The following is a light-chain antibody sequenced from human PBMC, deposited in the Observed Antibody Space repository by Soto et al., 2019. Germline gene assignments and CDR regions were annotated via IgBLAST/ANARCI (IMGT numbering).Light chain of an antibody. J-gene: IGKJ1*01. CDR3: QHCNDGRWT. Sequence: EIVMTQSPATLSVSPGERATLSCRASQSVGVKLGWYQQKPGQAPRLLIYGASTRATGIPARFSGSGSGTQFTLTISSLQSEDFAVYYCQHCNDGRWTFGQGTKVEIK. CDR2: GAS. V-gene: IGKV3D-15*01. CDR1: QSVGVK.